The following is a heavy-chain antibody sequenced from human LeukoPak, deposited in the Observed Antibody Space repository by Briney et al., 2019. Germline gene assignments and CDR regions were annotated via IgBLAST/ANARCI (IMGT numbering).Heavy chain of an antibody. Sequence: PGGSLRLSCAASGFTFSTSWMSWVRQVPGKGLEWVANIKKDGSETYYVDSVKGRFTISRDNAKNSLYLQMNSLRAEDTAVYYCARSSYSSSSSVWGQGTMVTVSS. CDR2: IKKDGSET. J-gene: IGHJ3*01. D-gene: IGHD6-6*01. CDR3: ARSSYSSSSSV. CDR1: GFTFSTSW. V-gene: IGHV3-7*03.